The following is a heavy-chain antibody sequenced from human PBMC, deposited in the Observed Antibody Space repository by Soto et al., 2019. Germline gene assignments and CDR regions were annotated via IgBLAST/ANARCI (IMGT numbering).Heavy chain of an antibody. D-gene: IGHD3-10*01. CDR3: AREEYYYGSGAFFDN. Sequence: QVQLVQSGAEVKKPGSSVKVSCKASGGTFSSYTISWVRQAPGQGLEWMGRIIPILGIANYAQKFQGRVTITADKSTNTTYMELSSLRSEDTAVYYCAREEYYYGSGAFFDNRGQGTRVTVSS. CDR2: IIPILGIA. V-gene: IGHV1-69*08. CDR1: GGTFSSYT. J-gene: IGHJ4*02.